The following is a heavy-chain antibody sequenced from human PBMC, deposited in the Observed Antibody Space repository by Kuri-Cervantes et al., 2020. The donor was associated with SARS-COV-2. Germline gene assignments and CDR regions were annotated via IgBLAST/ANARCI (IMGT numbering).Heavy chain of an antibody. V-gene: IGHV4-61*01. CDR2: IYYSGGT. D-gene: IGHD2-2*01. J-gene: IGHJ6*02. Sequence: SETLSLTCTVSGASVSSASHYWSWIRQPPGKGLEWIGYIYYSGGTNYNPSLKSRVTISVDTSKNQFSLKLSSVTAADTAVYYCARDKVVPAAHYYYYGMDVWGQGTLVTVSS. CDR3: ARDKVVPAAHYYYYGMDV. CDR1: GASVSSASHY.